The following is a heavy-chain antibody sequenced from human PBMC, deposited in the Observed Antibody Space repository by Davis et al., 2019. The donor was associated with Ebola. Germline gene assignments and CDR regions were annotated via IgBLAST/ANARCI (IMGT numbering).Heavy chain of an antibody. CDR2: VKSKANSYAT. J-gene: IGHJ4*02. D-gene: IGHD4-23*01. Sequence: GESLKIPCAASGFTFSGSGIHWVRQASGKGLEWVGRVKSKANSYATAYAASVKGRFTISRDDSKDTAYLQMNSLKTEDTAVYYCSHGSNSGDYWGQGTLVTVSS. CDR3: SHGSNSGDY. V-gene: IGHV3-73*01. CDR1: GFTFSGSG.